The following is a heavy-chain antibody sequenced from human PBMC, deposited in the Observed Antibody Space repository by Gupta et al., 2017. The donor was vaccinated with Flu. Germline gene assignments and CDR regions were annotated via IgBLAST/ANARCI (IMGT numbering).Heavy chain of an antibody. CDR2: IKSKTDGGTT. J-gene: IGHJ6*03. V-gene: IGHV3-15*01. D-gene: IGHD6-25*01. CDR3: TTASSQRDYYYMDV. Sequence: PGKGLEWVGRIKSKTDGGTTDYAAPVKGRFTISRDDSKNTLYLQMNSLKTEDTAVYYCTTASSQRDYYYMDVWGKGTTITVSS.